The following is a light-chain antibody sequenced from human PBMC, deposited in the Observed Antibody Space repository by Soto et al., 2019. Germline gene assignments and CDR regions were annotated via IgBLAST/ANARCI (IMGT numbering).Light chain of an antibody. CDR3: QQTYSTPPT. CDR1: QSISNY. V-gene: IGKV1-39*01. Sequence: DVQMTQSPSSLSASVGDRVTITCRASQSISNYLNWYQQTPGKAPKLLIYTASSLQTGVPSRFSGSGSGTDFTLTISSRHPEDFATYYCQQTYSTPPTFGQGTKVEIK. J-gene: IGKJ1*01. CDR2: TAS.